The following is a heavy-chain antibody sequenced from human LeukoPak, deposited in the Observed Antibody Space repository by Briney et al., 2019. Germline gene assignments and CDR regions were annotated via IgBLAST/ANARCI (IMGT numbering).Heavy chain of an antibody. Sequence: GGSLRLSCAASGFTFNDYGMSWVRQGPGKGLEWVSGINWDGGTAGYADSVRGRFTISRDNAKNSLYLQMNSLRAEDTALYYCARDKHYYDSSNYVWGQGTLVTVSS. CDR3: ARDKHYYDSSNYV. CDR2: INWDGGTA. V-gene: IGHV3-20*04. CDR1: GFTFNDYG. D-gene: IGHD3-22*01. J-gene: IGHJ4*02.